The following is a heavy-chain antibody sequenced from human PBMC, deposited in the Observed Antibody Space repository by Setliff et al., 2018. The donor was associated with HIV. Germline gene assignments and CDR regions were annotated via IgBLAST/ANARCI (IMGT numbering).Heavy chain of an antibody. Sequence: TLSLTCTVSGGSISSHYWGWIRQPPGKGLEWIGSIYYSGTTYYNPSLKSRVTMSIDTSQNQFSLKLTSVTAADTAVYYCARILVAAAGTGFDPWGQGILVTVSS. D-gene: IGHD6-13*01. J-gene: IGHJ5*02. CDR1: GGSISSHY. CDR2: IYYSGTT. V-gene: IGHV4-59*11. CDR3: ARILVAAAGTGFDP.